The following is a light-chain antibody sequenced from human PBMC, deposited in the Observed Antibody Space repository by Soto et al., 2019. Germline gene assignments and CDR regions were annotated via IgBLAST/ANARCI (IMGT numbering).Light chain of an antibody. CDR2: GAS. CDR3: QQYNTWPYT. Sequence: EIVMTQSPATLAVSPGERAALSCRASQSVSSNFAWYQQKPGQAPRLLIYGASSRATGTPARFSGSGSGTEFTRTISSLQAEDFAVYYCQQYNTWPYTFGLGTKLEMK. CDR1: QSVSSN. J-gene: IGKJ2*01. V-gene: IGKV3-15*01.